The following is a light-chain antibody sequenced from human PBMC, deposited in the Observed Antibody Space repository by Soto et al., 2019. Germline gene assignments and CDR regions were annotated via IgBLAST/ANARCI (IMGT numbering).Light chain of an antibody. V-gene: IGLV1-40*01. J-gene: IGLJ2*01. CDR2: GNS. CDR1: SSNIGAGYD. Sequence: QSVLTQPPSVSGAPGQRVTISWTGSSSNIGAGYDVHWYQQLPGTAPHLLIYGNSKRPSGVPDRFSGSKSGTSASLAITGLQAEDEADYYCQSYDSSLSVVFGGGTKVTVL. CDR3: QSYDSSLSVV.